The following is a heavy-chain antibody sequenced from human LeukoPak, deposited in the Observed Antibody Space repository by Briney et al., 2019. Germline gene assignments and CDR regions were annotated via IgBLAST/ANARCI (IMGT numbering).Heavy chain of an antibody. CDR3: ARRMSAFYDILTGCYTLGGLDY. CDR2: ISAYNGNT. D-gene: IGHD3-9*01. V-gene: IGHV1-18*04. CDR1: GYTFTSYG. J-gene: IGHJ4*02. Sequence: GASVKVSCKASGYTFTSYGISWVRQAPGQGLEWMGWISAYNGNTNYAQKLQGRVTMTTDTSTSTAYMELRSLRSDDTAVYYCARRMSAFYDILTGCYTLGGLDYWGQGTLVTVSS.